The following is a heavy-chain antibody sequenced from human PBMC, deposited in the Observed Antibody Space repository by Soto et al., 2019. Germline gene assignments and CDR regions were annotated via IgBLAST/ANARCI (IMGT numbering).Heavy chain of an antibody. V-gene: IGHV1-3*01. Sequence: ASVKASCKASGYTFTSYAMHWVRQAPGQRLEWMGWINAGNGNTKYSQKFQGRVTITRDTSASTAYMELSSLRSEDTAVYYCARSPGYSYGDYWGQGTLVTVSS. J-gene: IGHJ4*02. CDR2: INAGNGNT. CDR3: ARSPGYSYGDY. D-gene: IGHD5-18*01. CDR1: GYTFTSYA.